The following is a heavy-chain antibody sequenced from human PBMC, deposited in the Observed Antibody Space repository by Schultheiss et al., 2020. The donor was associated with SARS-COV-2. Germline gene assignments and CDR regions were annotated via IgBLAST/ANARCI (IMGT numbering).Heavy chain of an antibody. CDR3: ARDGSPGYYDSSGYYPIDY. CDR2: ISYDGSNK. V-gene: IGHV3-30*01. D-gene: IGHD3-22*01. CDR1: GFTFSSYA. Sequence: GGSLRLSCAASGFTFSSYAMHWVRQAPGKGLEWVAVISYDGSNKYYADSVKGRFTISRDNSKNTLYLQMNSLRAEDTAVYYCARDGSPGYYDSSGYYPIDYWGQGTLVTVSS. J-gene: IGHJ4*02.